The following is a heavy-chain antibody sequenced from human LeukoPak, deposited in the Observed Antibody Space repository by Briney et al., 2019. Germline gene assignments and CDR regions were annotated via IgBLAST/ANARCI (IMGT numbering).Heavy chain of an antibody. D-gene: IGHD6-13*01. V-gene: IGHV1-69*04. CDR1: GGTFSSYA. CDR2: IIPILGIA. J-gene: IGHJ3*02. CDR3: ARDYESSWSAFDI. Sequence: GASVKVSCKASGGTFSSYAISWVRQAPGQGLEWMGRIIPILGIANYAQKFQGRVTITADKSTSTAYMELSSLRSEDTAVYYCARDYESSWSAFDIWGQGTMVTVSS.